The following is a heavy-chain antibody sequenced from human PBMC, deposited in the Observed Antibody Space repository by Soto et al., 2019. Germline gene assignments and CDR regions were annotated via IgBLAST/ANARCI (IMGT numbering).Heavy chain of an antibody. CDR2: TSYDGNNK. V-gene: IGHV3-30-3*01. CDR3: ARGGPEGYCSTASCHFGMDV. D-gene: IGHD2-2*01. Sequence: QVQVVESGGGVVQPGRSLRLSCAASGFSFSTYAIHWVRQAPGKGLEWVAMTSYDGNNKFYAESVKGRFTISRDNSENTMYLRMSSLRAEDTSVYFCARGGPEGYCSTASCHFGMDVWGPGTTVTVSS. CDR1: GFSFSTYA. J-gene: IGHJ6*02.